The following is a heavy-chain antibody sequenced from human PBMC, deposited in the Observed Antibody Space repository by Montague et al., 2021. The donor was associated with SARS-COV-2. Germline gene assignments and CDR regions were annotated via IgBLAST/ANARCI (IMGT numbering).Heavy chain of an antibody. CDR3: ARDQRRYGSGSYYGPHYYYYGMDV. V-gene: IGHV3-66*02. Sequence: SLRLSCAASGFTVSSHYMSWVRQAPGKGLEWVSVIYSGGSAYYADSVKGRFTISRDNSKNTLYLQMNILRAEDTAVYYCARDQRRYGSGSYYGPHYYYYGMDVWGQGTKVTVSS. CDR1: GFTVSSHY. J-gene: IGHJ6*02. CDR2: IYSGGSA. D-gene: IGHD3-10*01.